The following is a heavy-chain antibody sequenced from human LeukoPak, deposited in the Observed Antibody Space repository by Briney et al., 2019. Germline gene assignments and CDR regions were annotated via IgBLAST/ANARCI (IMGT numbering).Heavy chain of an antibody. D-gene: IGHD5-24*01. CDR3: TTDRGRDGSYFHY. CDR2: IKSKTDGGTT. V-gene: IGHV3-15*01. CDR1: GFTFSSYW. J-gene: IGHJ4*02. Sequence: GGSLRLSCAASGFTFSSYWMSWVRQAPGKGLEWVGRIKSKTDGGTTDYAAPVKGRFTISRDDSKNTLYLQMNSLKTEDTAVYYCTTDRGRDGSYFHYWGQGTLVTVSS.